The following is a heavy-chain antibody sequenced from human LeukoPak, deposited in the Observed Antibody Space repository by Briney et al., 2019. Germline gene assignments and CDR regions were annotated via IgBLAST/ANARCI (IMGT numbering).Heavy chain of an antibody. CDR2: IYYSGST. CDR1: GGSISSSTYY. CDR3: ARGRSSMVRGYYYYYMDV. V-gene: IGHV4-39*07. J-gene: IGHJ6*03. D-gene: IGHD3-10*01. Sequence: SETLSLTCTVSGGSISSSTYYWGWIRQPPGKGLEWIGSIYYSGSTYYNPSLKSRVIISVDTSKNQFSLKLSSVTAADTAVYYCARGRSSMVRGYYYYYMDVWGKGTTVTISS.